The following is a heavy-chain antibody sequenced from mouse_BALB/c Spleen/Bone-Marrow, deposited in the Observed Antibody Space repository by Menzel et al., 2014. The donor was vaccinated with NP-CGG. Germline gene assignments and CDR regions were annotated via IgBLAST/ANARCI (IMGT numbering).Heavy chain of an antibody. CDR2: IYPNNGGT. CDR3: ARRGSPYYFDY. Sequence: DVKLQESGPELVKPGASVKISCKASGYTFTDYNMHWVKQSHGKSLEWIGYIYPNNGGTGYNQKFKSKATVTADNSSSTAYMELRSLTSEDSAVYYCARRGSPYYFDYWGQSTTLTVSS. CDR1: GYTFTDYN. D-gene: IGHD1-1*02. J-gene: IGHJ2*01. V-gene: IGHV1S29*02.